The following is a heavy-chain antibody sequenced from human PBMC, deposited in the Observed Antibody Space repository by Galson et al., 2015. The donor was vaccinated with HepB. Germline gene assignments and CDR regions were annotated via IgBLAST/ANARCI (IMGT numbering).Heavy chain of an antibody. CDR3: ARSPYYDILTDLYYFDY. Sequence: SLRLSCAASGFTFSSYSMNWVRQAPGKGLEWVSSISSSSSYIYYADSVKGRFTISRDNAKNSLYLQMNSLRAEDTAVYYCARSPYYDILTDLYYFDYWGQGTLVTVSS. CDR1: GFTFSSYS. D-gene: IGHD3-9*01. CDR2: ISSSSSYI. V-gene: IGHV3-21*01. J-gene: IGHJ4*02.